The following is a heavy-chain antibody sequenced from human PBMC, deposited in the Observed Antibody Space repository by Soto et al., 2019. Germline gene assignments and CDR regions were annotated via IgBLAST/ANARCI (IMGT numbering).Heavy chain of an antibody. J-gene: IGHJ4*02. V-gene: IGHV3-7*01. D-gene: IGHD4-17*01. CDR1: GFTFSSYW. CDR2: INRDGSEK. CDR3: VRVHDGGYGGY. Sequence: GGSLRLSCAASGFTFSSYWMTWVRQAPGKGLEWVAYINRDGSEKYYVDSVKGRFTISRDNAKNSLHLQMNSLRAEDTAVYYCVRVHDGGYGGYWGQGTQVTVSS.